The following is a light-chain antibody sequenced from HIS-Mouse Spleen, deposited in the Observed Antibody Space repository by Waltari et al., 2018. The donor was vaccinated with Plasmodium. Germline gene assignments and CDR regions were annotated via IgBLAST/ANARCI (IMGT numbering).Light chain of an antibody. J-gene: IGKJ2*01. CDR3: QQYGSSPYT. V-gene: IGKV3-20*01. Sequence: EIVLPQSPGTLSLSPGERATLYCRASQSVSSSYLAWYQQKPGQAPRLLIYGASSRATGIPDRFSGSGSGTDFTLTISRLEPEDFAVYYCQQYGSSPYTFGQGTKLEIK. CDR1: QSVSSSY. CDR2: GAS.